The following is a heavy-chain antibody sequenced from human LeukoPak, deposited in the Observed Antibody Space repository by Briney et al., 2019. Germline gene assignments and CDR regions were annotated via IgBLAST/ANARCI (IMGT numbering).Heavy chain of an antibody. CDR2: IIPILGIA. CDR3: ARGNSSSWYYYYYYGMDV. Sequence: ASVKVSCKASGGTFSSYAISWVRQAPGQGLEWMGRIIPILGIANYAQKFQGRVTITADKSTSTAYMELSSLRSEDTAVYYCARGNSSSWYYYYYYGMDVWGQGTTVTVSS. V-gene: IGHV1-69*04. J-gene: IGHJ6*02. D-gene: IGHD6-13*01. CDR1: GGTFSSYA.